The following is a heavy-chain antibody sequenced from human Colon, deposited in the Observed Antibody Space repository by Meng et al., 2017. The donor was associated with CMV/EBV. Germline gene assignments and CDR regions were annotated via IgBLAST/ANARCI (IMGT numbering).Heavy chain of an antibody. CDR2: ISYDGSNK. Sequence: GESLKISCAASGFTFSSYAMHWVRQAPGKGLEWVAVISYDGSNKYYADSVKGRFTISRDNSKNTLYLQMNSLRAEDTAVYYCARGYLTGDALYYYGMDVWGQGTTVTISS. CDR1: GFTFSSYA. D-gene: IGHD3-9*01. J-gene: IGHJ6*02. V-gene: IGHV3-30-3*01. CDR3: ARGYLTGDALYYYGMDV.